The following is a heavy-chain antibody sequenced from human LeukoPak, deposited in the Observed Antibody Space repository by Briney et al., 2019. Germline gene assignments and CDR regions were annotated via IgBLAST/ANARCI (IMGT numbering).Heavy chain of an antibody. CDR3: ARDLRLLWFGEDPRYYFDY. CDR1: GYTFTGYY. J-gene: IGHJ4*02. Sequence: GASVKVSCKASGYTFTGYYMHWMRQAPGQGLEWMGWINPNSGGTNYAQKFQGRDTMTRDTSISTAYMELSRLRSDDTAVYYCARDLRLLWFGEDPRYYFDYWGQGTLVTVSS. D-gene: IGHD3-10*01. CDR2: INPNSGGT. V-gene: IGHV1-2*02.